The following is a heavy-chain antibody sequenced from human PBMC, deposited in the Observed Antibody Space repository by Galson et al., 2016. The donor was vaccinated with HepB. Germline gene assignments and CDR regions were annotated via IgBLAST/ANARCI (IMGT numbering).Heavy chain of an antibody. Sequence: VKVSCKASGYTFTAYAIHWVRQAPGQRLEWMAWINTAKGDTRYSQKLQGRVTLTRDTSATTASMELSSLRSEDTAVYYCAKRLVGSYGNAFDIWGQGTLVTVSS. D-gene: IGHD2-8*02. CDR1: GYTFTAYA. V-gene: IGHV1-3*04. CDR3: AKRLVGSYGNAFDI. CDR2: INTAKGDT. J-gene: IGHJ3*02.